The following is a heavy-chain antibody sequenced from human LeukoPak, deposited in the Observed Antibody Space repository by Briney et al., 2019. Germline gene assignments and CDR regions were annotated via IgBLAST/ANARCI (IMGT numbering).Heavy chain of an antibody. CDR2: IIPIFGTA. J-gene: IGHJ6*02. CDR1: GGTFSSYA. CDR3: ASGWYSSGWLSYYYYGMNV. D-gene: IGHD6-19*01. Sequence: SVKVSCKASGGTFSSYAISWVRQAPGQGLEWMGGIIPIFGTANYAQKFQGRVTITADESTSTAYMELSSLRSEDTAVYYCASGWYSSGWLSYYYYGMNVWGQGTTVTVSS. V-gene: IGHV1-69*01.